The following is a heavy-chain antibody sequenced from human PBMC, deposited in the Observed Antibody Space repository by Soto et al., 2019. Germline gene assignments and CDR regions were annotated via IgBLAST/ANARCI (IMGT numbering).Heavy chain of an antibody. V-gene: IGHV2-5*02. Sequence: QITLKESGPTLVKPTQTLTLTCTFSGFSLSTSGVGVGWIHQPPGKALEWLALIYWDDDKRYSPSLKSRLTTTKDTSKNLLVLTMTKMDPVDTATYYCAHRGLGTYYYYGMDVWGQGTTVTVSS. CDR1: GFSLSTSGVG. J-gene: IGHJ6*02. CDR2: IYWDDDK. CDR3: AHRGLGTYYYYGMDV. D-gene: IGHD1-26*01.